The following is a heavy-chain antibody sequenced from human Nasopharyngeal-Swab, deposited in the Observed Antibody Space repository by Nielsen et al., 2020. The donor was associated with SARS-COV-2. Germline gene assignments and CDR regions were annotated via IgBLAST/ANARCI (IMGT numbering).Heavy chain of an antibody. J-gene: IGHJ6*03. CDR3: ARGPHAAGTYYYYYYYMDV. D-gene: IGHD6-13*01. V-gene: IGHV4-59*01. CDR1: GGSISSYY. CDR2: IYYSGST. Sequence: SETLSLTCTVSGGSISSYYWSWIRQPPGKGLEWIGYIYYSGSTNYNPSLKSRVTISVDTSKNQFSLKLSSVTAADTAVYYCARGPHAAGTYYYYYYYMDVWGKGTTVTVSS.